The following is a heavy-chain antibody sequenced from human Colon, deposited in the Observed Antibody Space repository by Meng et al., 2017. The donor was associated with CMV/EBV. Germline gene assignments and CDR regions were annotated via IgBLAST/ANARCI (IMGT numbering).Heavy chain of an antibody. CDR2: IYNNGDT. D-gene: IGHD1-26*01. J-gene: IGHJ4*02. Sequence: GGSLRLSCAASGFTVSNFHMCWVRQAPGKGLECVSAIYNNGDTYHTDAVKGRFTISRDNSRNTLYLDIDNLRADDTAVYYCAREGYFRGFVNWGQGTLVTVSS. CDR1: GFTVSNFH. CDR3: AREGYFRGFVN. V-gene: IGHV3-53*01.